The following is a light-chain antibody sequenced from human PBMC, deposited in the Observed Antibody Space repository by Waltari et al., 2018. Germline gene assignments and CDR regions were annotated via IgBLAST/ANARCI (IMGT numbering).Light chain of an antibody. CDR2: DAT. Sequence: DIQMTQSPSSLSASVGESVTITFQASQTISNHLNGYQHKPGKAPELLIFDATNLETGVPSRCRGSGSGTDFTLTIPSLQPEDFATYYWQQYDNLASFGGGTKVEIK. V-gene: IGKV1-33*01. CDR3: QQYDNLAS. CDR1: QTISNH. J-gene: IGKJ4*01.